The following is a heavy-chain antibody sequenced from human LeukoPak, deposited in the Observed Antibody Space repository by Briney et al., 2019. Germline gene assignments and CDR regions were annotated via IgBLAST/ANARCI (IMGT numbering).Heavy chain of an antibody. CDR3: ARPNITYYYDSSGYDGFDV. V-gene: IGHV5-51*01. Sequence: GESLKISCKGSGYNFTNYWIAWVRQMPGKGLEWMGIIYPNDSDTRYGPSFLGHVSISADKSFNTAYLKWSSLKASDTAMYFCARPNITYYYDSSGYDGFDVWGQGTMVTVSS. D-gene: IGHD3-22*01. J-gene: IGHJ3*01. CDR1: GYNFTNYW. CDR2: IYPNDSDT.